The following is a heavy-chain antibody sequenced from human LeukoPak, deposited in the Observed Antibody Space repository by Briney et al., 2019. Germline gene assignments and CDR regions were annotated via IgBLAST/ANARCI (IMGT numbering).Heavy chain of an antibody. CDR3: AKAAEGGVVINWFDP. Sequence: PGGSLRLSCAASGFTFDDYAMHWVRQAPGKGLEWVSLISGDGGSTYYADSVKGRFTISRDNSKNSLYLQMNSLRTEDTALYYCAKAAEGGVVINWFDPWGQGTLVTVSS. CDR1: GFTFDDYA. CDR2: ISGDGGST. D-gene: IGHD3-3*01. J-gene: IGHJ5*02. V-gene: IGHV3-43*02.